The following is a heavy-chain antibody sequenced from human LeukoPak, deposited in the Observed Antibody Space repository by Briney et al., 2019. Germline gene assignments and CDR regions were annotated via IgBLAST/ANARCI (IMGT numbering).Heavy chain of an antibody. Sequence: SETLSLTCTVSGGSISSYYWSWIRQPPGKGLEWIGYIYYSGSTNYNPSLKSRVTISVDTSKNQFSLKLSSVTAADTAVYYCARDKVGASYYYYGMDVWGQGTTVTASS. CDR2: IYYSGST. D-gene: IGHD1-26*01. CDR1: GGSISSYY. V-gene: IGHV4-59*01. CDR3: ARDKVGASYYYYGMDV. J-gene: IGHJ6*02.